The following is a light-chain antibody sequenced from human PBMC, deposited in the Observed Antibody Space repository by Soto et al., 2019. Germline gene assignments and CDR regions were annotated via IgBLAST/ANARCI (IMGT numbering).Light chain of an antibody. CDR3: QQTYDTPPT. V-gene: IGKV1-39*01. CDR1: QTISTY. Sequence: IQMTQSPSSLLASVGDRVTIACRARQTISTYLNWYQQKPGKAPKLLIFGASTLQSGVPSRFSGSGSGTEFILTISSLQREDFATYYCQQTYDTPPTFGQGTKADIK. CDR2: GAS. J-gene: IGKJ1*01.